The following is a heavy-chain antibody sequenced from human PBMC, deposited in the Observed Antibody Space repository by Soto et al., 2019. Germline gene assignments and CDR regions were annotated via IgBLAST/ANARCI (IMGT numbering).Heavy chain of an antibody. V-gene: IGHV4-31*03. CDR2: IYYSGST. D-gene: IGHD3-22*01. J-gene: IGHJ4*02. Sequence: SETLSLTCTVSGGSISSGGYYWSWIRQHPGKGLEWIGYIYYSGSTYYNPSLKSRVTISVDTSKNQFSLKLSSVTAADTAVYYCASGYDSSGYYSFDYWGQGTLVTVS. CDR1: GGSISSGGYY. CDR3: ASGYDSSGYYSFDY.